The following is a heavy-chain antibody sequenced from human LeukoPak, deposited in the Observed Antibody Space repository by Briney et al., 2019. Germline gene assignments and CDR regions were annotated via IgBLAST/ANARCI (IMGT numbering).Heavy chain of an antibody. J-gene: IGHJ4*02. CDR2: IVVGSGNT. CDR3: AAVESLHYYGSGSYEGGDY. D-gene: IGHD3-10*01. V-gene: IGHV1-58*02. Sequence: SVKVSCKASGFTFTSSAMQWVRQARGQRLEWIGWIVVGSGNTNYAQKFQERVTITRDMSTSTAYMELSSLRSEDTAVYYCAAVESLHYYGSGSYEGGDYWGQGTLVTVSS. CDR1: GFTFTSSA.